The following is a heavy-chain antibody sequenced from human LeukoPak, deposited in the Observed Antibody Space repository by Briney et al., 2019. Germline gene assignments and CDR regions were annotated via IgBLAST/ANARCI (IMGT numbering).Heavy chain of an antibody. J-gene: IGHJ4*02. D-gene: IGHD3-16*02. CDR2: VSGSGRST. CDR3: ARDYDYVWGSYRLHYFDY. V-gene: IGHV3-23*01. CDR1: GFTLSTYG. Sequence: PGGSLRLSCAASGFTLSTYGMSWVRQAPGKGREWVSGVSGSGRSTFYADSVKGRFTISRDNSKNTLYLEVNSLRPEDTAVYYCARDYDYVWGSYRLHYFDYWGQGTLVTVSS.